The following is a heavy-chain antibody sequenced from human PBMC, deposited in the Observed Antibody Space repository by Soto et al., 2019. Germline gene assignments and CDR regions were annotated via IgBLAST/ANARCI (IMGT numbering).Heavy chain of an antibody. D-gene: IGHD4-17*01. V-gene: IGHV3-23*01. CDR1: GFIFTTYA. Sequence: GGSLRLSCAASGFIFTTYAMNWVRQAPGKGLEWVSAISSSGDSTYYAESVRGRFTISRDNSINTLYLQMRSLRPEDTAVYYCAHPRGYGVFDAVDIWGQGTMVTVSS. CDR2: ISSSGDST. CDR3: AHPRGYGVFDAVDI. J-gene: IGHJ3*02.